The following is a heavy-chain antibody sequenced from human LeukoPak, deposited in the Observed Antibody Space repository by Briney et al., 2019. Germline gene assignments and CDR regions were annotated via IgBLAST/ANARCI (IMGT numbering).Heavy chain of an antibody. CDR1: GFTFDDYT. V-gene: IGHV3-43*01. D-gene: IGHD4-17*01. J-gene: IGHJ4*02. CDR2: ISWDGGST. CDR3: AKDLSPNTVTTGDY. Sequence: GGSLRLSCAASGFTFDDYTMHWVRQAPGKGLEWVSLISWDGGSTYYADSVKGRFTISRDNSKNSLYLQMNSLRTEDTALYYCAKDLSPNTVTTGDYWGLGTLVTVSS.